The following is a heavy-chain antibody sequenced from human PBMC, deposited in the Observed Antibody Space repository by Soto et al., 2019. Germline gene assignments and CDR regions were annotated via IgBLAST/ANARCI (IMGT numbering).Heavy chain of an antibody. CDR3: AREVQVHTPAFVY. CDR2: ISPMFGAA. Sequence: QVQLVQSGAEMKKPGSSVKVSCQSSGGPFYTYAMNWVRQAPGQGPEWMGDISPMFGAANYAPKFQGRVTITADESTVTSYMQLSSLTSEDTALYFCAREVQVHTPAFVYWGQGTLVTVSS. CDR1: GGPFYTYA. V-gene: IGHV1-69*19. D-gene: IGHD3-10*01. J-gene: IGHJ4*02.